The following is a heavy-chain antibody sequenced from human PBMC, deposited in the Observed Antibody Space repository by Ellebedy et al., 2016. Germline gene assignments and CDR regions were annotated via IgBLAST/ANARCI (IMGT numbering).Heavy chain of an antibody. CDR1: GFTFSSYA. J-gene: IGHJ6*03. Sequence: GGSLRLSXAASGFTFSSYAMSWVRQAPGKGLEWVSAISGSGGSTYYADSVKGRFTISRDNSKNTLSLQMNSLRPEDTAVYYCARGNYDSTHYYYLDVWGKGTTVTVSS. CDR3: ARGNYDSTHYYYLDV. D-gene: IGHD3-3*01. V-gene: IGHV3-23*01. CDR2: ISGSGGST.